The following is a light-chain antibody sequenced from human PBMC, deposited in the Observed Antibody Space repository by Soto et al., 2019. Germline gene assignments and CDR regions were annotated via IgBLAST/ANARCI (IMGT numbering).Light chain of an antibody. CDR3: CSAAGRTTV. CDR1: SSDAGSYKL. J-gene: IGLJ3*02. Sequence: QSVLTQPASVSGSPGQSITISCSGASSDAGSYKLVSWYQRHPGKAPKLIIYEGDKRPSGVSNRFSGSRSGNTASLTISGLQTEDEANYYCCSAAGRTTVFGGGTKVTV. CDR2: EGD. V-gene: IGLV2-23*01.